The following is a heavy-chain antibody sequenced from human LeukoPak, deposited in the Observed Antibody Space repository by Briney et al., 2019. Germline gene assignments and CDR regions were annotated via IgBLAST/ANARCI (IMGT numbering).Heavy chain of an antibody. D-gene: IGHD2-2*01. CDR2: FSASGNS. Sequence: PSETLSLTCTVSGDSISSDDYYWSWIRQPAGKGLEWIGRFSASGNSNYNPSLKSRLTISVDRSKNQFSLKLTSVTAADTAVYYCARNSRNRDQLLSYYYYYMDVWGKGTTVTVSS. CDR1: GDSISSDDYY. J-gene: IGHJ6*03. V-gene: IGHV4-61*02. CDR3: ARNSRNRDQLLSYYYYYMDV.